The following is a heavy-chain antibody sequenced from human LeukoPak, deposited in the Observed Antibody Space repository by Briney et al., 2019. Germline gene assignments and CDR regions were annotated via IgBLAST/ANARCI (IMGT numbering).Heavy chain of an antibody. Sequence: SETLSLTCRVSGASINSGSNYWGWIRQPPGKGLEWIGSIHHSGSSYYNPSLKSRVTISVDTSKNQFSLKLNSVTAADTAVYFCARDGGVDGIAARLPYQLDYWGQGTLVTVSS. J-gene: IGHJ4*02. CDR2: IHHSGSS. CDR3: ARDGGVDGIAARLPYQLDY. CDR1: GASINSGSNY. D-gene: IGHD6-6*01. V-gene: IGHV4-39*07.